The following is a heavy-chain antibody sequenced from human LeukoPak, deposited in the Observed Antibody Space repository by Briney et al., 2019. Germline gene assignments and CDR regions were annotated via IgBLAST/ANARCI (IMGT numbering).Heavy chain of an antibody. CDR3: AKDPGYCSDGSCYGTDY. CDR2: ISGSGGST. CDR1: GFTFSSYA. Sequence: GGSLRLSCAASGFTFSSYAMSWVRQAPGKGLEWVSAISGSGGSTYYADSVKGRFTISRDNSKNTLYLQMNSLRAEDTAVYYCAKDPGYCSDGSCYGTDYWGQGTLVTVSS. D-gene: IGHD2-15*01. J-gene: IGHJ4*02. V-gene: IGHV3-23*01.